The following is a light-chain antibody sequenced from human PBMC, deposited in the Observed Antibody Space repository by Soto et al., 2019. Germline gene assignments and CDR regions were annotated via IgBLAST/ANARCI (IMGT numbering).Light chain of an antibody. V-gene: IGKV1-8*01. J-gene: IGKJ1*01. CDR3: QQYENYWT. CDR1: QGISSY. CDR2: AAS. Sequence: AIRMTQSPSSFSASTGDRVTLTCRASQGISSYLAWYQQKPGKAPKLLIYAASTLQSGVPSRFSGSGSGTDFTLTISCLQSEDFGIYYCQQYENYWTFGQGTKVDIK.